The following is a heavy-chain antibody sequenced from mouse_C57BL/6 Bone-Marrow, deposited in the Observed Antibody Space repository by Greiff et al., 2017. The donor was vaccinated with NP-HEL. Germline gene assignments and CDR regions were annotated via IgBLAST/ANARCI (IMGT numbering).Heavy chain of an antibody. D-gene: IGHD1-3*01. CDR3: ARRRSKEYYWYFDV. V-gene: IGHV5-15*01. CDR1: GFTFSDYG. J-gene: IGHJ1*03. Sequence: EVQRVESGGGLVQPGGSLKLSCAASGFTFSDYGMAWVRQAPRQGPEWVAFISTLAYSIYYADTVTGRFTISRENAKNTLYLEMSSLRSEDTAMYYCARRRSKEYYWYFDVWGTGTTVTVSS. CDR2: ISTLAYSI.